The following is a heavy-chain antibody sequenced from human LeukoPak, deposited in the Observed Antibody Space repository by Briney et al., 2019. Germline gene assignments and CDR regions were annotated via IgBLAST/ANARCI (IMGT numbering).Heavy chain of an antibody. CDR3: ARGPGRYDFWSGYPSGVYDY. V-gene: IGHV1-18*01. J-gene: IGHJ4*02. Sequence: GASVKVSCKASGYIFTNYGINWVRQAPGQGLEWMGWISAYNGNTKYTQKLQDRVTMTTDTSTSTAYMELSSLRSEDTAVYYCARGPGRYDFWSGYPSGVYDYWGQGTLVTVSS. CDR2: ISAYNGNT. D-gene: IGHD3-3*01. CDR1: GYIFTNYG.